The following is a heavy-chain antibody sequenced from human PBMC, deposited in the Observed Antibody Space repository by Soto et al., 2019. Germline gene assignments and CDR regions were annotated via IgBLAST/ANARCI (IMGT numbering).Heavy chain of an antibody. CDR3: ARGRRYDILTGYYYCGMDV. Sequence: SETLSLTCTVSGDSISGYYWSWVRQPPGKGLEWIGYMYNTGSTNYNPSLKSRVTISVDTSKNQFSLKLSSVTAADTAVHYCARGRRYDILTGYYYCGMDVWGQGTTVTVSS. CDR2: MYNTGST. J-gene: IGHJ6*02. V-gene: IGHV4-59*12. D-gene: IGHD3-9*01. CDR1: GDSISGYY.